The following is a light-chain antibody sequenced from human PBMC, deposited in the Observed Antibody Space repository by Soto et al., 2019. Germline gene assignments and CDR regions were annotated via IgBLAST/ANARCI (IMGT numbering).Light chain of an antibody. V-gene: IGKV3-15*01. CDR1: QSVSSN. CDR2: GAS. CDR3: QQDNNWPPWIA. Sequence: EIVMTQSPATLSVSPGERATLSCRASQSVSSNLAWYQQKPGQAPRLLIYGASNRAPGIPARFSGSGSGTEFTLTISSLQSEDFAVYYRQQDNNWPPWIAFGQGTRLEI. J-gene: IGKJ5*01.